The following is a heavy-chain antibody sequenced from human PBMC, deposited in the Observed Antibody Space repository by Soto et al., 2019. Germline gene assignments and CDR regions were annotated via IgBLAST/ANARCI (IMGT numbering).Heavy chain of an antibody. Sequence: SETLSLTCAVSGGSISSGGYSWSWIRQPPGKGLEWIGYIYHSGSTYYNPSLKSRVTISVDRSKNQFSLKLSSVTAADTAVYYCARGPRDEAAFDYWGQGTLVTVSS. CDR2: IYHSGST. CDR1: GGSISSGGYS. J-gene: IGHJ4*02. V-gene: IGHV4-30-2*01. D-gene: IGHD2-15*01. CDR3: ARGPRDEAAFDY.